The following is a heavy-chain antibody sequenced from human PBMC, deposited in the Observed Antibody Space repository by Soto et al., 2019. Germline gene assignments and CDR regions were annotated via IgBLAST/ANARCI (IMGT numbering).Heavy chain of an antibody. Sequence: QVQLQQWGAGLLKSSETLSLTCAVYGGSFSGYYWSWIRQPPGKGLEWIGEINYSGSTNYNPSLKSRVTISVDTPKNQLPLKLSSVTAADTAVYYCARTYGSGSRGTLDIWGQGTMVTVSS. CDR3: ARTYGSGSRGTLDI. V-gene: IGHV4-34*01. J-gene: IGHJ3*02. D-gene: IGHD3-10*01. CDR1: GGSFSGYY. CDR2: INYSGST.